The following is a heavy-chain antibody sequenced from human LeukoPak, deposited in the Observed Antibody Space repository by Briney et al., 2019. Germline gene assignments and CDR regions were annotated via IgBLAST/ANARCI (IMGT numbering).Heavy chain of an antibody. J-gene: IGHJ4*02. CDR2: ISYEGGTNK. D-gene: IGHD3-10*01. CDR1: GFTFRSFV. CDR3: SKERPEEYYASGSYFDY. Sequence: PGGSLRLSCATSGFTFRSFVMHWVRQAPGKGLEWVAAISYEGGTNKYYADSVKGRFTISRDNSKYTVYLEMNSLRVGDTAMYYCSKERPEEYYASGSYFDYWGQGALVTVSS. V-gene: IGHV3-30*04.